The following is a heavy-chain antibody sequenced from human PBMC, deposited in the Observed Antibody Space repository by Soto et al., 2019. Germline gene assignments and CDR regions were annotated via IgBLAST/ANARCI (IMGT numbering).Heavy chain of an antibody. CDR3: TTNFYSDHGMDV. D-gene: IGHD4-17*01. CDR2: IKSKSDGGTT. J-gene: IGHJ6*02. Sequence: EVQLVESGGGLVKPGGSLRLSCAASGITFSKAWMNWVRQSPGKGLEWVGRIKSKSDGGTTAYAAPVKGRFTISREXSKNTLCLQMNSLKTEDTAVYYCTTNFYSDHGMDVWGQGTTVTVSS. V-gene: IGHV3-15*01. CDR1: GITFSKAW.